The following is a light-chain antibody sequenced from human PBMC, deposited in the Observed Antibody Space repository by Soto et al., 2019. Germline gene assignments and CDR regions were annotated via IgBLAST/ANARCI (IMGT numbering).Light chain of an antibody. V-gene: IGKV3-20*01. J-gene: IGKJ2*01. CDR2: GAS. CDR1: QNVGSNY. Sequence: EIVLTQSPGTLSLSPGERATLSCRASQNVGSNYLTWFQQKPGQAPRLLMYGASNRATGIPDRFSGSGSGTDFTLTISRLEPEDFGVYYCQQHDSPPYTFGQGTKLEIK. CDR3: QQHDSPPYT.